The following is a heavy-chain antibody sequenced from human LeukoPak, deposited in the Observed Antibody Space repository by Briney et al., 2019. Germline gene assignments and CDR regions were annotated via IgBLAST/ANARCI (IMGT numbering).Heavy chain of an antibody. CDR2: IWYDGSNK. V-gene: IGHV3-33*01. D-gene: IGHD5-24*01. Sequence: PGGSLRLSCAASGFTFGSYGMHWVRQAPGKGLEWVAVIWYDGSNKYYADSVKGRFTISRDNSKNTLYLQMNSLRAEDTAVYYCARGRWLQFGYFDYWGQGTLVTVSS. CDR3: ARGRWLQFGYFDY. J-gene: IGHJ4*02. CDR1: GFTFGSYG.